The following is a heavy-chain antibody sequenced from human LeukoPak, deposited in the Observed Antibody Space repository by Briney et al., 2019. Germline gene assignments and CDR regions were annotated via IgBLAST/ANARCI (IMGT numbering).Heavy chain of an antibody. CDR3: TTIGSAVTTSVRNYYYYYMDV. Sequence: GGSLRLSCAASGFTFSNAWMSWVRQAPGKGLEWVGRIKSKTDGGTTDYAAPVKGRFTISRDDSKNTLYLQMNSLKTEDTAVYYCTTIGSAVTTSVRNYYYYYMDVWGKGTTVTVSS. CDR2: IKSKTDGGTT. V-gene: IGHV3-15*01. J-gene: IGHJ6*03. CDR1: GFTFSNAW. D-gene: IGHD4-17*01.